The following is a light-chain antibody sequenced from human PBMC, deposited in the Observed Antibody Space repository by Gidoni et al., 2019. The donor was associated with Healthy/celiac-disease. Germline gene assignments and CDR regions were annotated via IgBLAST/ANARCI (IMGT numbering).Light chain of an antibody. V-gene: IGKV1-39*01. Sequence: DRVTITCRASQSISSYLNWYQQKPGNAPKLLIYAASSLQSGVPTRFSGSGSGTDFTLTISSLQPEEFATYYCQQSYSTPLTFGGGTKVEIK. J-gene: IGKJ4*01. CDR2: AAS. CDR3: QQSYSTPLT. CDR1: QSISSY.